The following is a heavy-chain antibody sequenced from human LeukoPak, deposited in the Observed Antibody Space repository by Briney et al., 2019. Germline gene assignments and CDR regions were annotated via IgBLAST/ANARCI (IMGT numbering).Heavy chain of an antibody. Sequence: RASVKVSCKASGYTFTGYYMHWVRQAPGQGLEWMGWMNPNSGNTGYAQKFQGRVTITRNTSISTAYMELSSLRSEDTAVYYCALFDSSSGWFDPWGQGTLVTVSS. J-gene: IGHJ5*02. CDR3: ALFDSSSGWFDP. CDR1: GYTFTGYY. V-gene: IGHV1-8*03. CDR2: MNPNSGNT. D-gene: IGHD6-6*01.